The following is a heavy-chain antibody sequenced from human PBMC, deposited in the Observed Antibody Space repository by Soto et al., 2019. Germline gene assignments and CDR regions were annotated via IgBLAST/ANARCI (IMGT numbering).Heavy chain of an antibody. CDR3: AKRTEVKGGRGYSYGPDY. J-gene: IGHJ4*02. Sequence: GGSLRLSCAASGFTFSSYAMSWVRQAPGKGLEWVSAISGSGGSTYYADSVKGRFTISRDNSKNTLYLQMNSLRAEDTDVYYCAKRTEVKGGRGYSYGPDYWGQGTLVTVSS. CDR2: ISGSGGST. D-gene: IGHD5-18*01. CDR1: GFTFSSYA. V-gene: IGHV3-23*01.